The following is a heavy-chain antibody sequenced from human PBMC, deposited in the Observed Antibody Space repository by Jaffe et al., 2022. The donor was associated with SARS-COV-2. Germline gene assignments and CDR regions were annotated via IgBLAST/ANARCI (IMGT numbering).Heavy chain of an antibody. CDR3: ARDASYGDGRELPFDI. V-gene: IGHV4-30-4*01. CDR2: IYYSGST. Sequence: QVQLQESGPGLVKPSQTLSLTCSVSGGSISNSDDYWSWIRQPPGKGLEWIGYIYYSGSTDYNPSLKSRVTISVDTSKNQFSLKLTSVTAADTAVYYCARDASYGDGRELPFDIWGQGTMVTVSS. D-gene: IGHD4-17*01. CDR1: GGSISNSDDY. J-gene: IGHJ3*02.